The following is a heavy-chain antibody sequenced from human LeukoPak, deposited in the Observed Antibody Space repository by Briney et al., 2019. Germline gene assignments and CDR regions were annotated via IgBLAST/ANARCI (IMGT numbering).Heavy chain of an antibody. CDR3: ASGVVVPAAFMDV. CDR1: GDSIRSYY. CDR2: IYYSGST. D-gene: IGHD2-2*01. J-gene: IGHJ6*03. Sequence: SETLSLTCTVSGDSIRSYYWSWIRQPPGKGLEWIGYIYYSGSTNYNPSLKSRVTISLDTSKNQFSLKVSSVTAADTALYYCASGVVVPAAFMDVWGKGTTVTVSS. V-gene: IGHV4-59*01.